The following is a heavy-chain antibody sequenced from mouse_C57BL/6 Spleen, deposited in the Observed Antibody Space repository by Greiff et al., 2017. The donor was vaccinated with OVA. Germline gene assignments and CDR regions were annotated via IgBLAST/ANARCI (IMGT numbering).Heavy chain of an antibody. CDR2: IRNKANNHAT. CDR3: TRQETAQATYAMDY. CDR1: GFTFSDAW. D-gene: IGHD3-2*02. J-gene: IGHJ4*01. V-gene: IGHV6-6*01. Sequence: EVKVEESGGGLVQPGGSMKLSCAASGFTFSDAWMDWVRQSPEKGLEWVAEIRNKANNHATYYAESVKGRFTISRDDSKSSVYLQMNSLRAEDTGIYYCTRQETAQATYAMDYWGQGTSVTVSS.